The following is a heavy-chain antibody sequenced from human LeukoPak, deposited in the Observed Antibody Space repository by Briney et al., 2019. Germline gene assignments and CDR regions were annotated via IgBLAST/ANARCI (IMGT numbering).Heavy chain of an antibody. V-gene: IGHV4-4*07. J-gene: IGHJ4*02. CDR3: ARYTPGTAAAGSFDY. CDR2: IYTSGST. CDR1: GGSMRLYY. Sequence: SEALSLTCTLSGGSMRLYYWSSIRQPAGKGLEWIGRIYTSGSTNYNPSLKSRLTMSLDTSKNQFSLKLTSVTAADTAVYYCARYTPGTAAAGSFDYWGQGTLVTVSS. D-gene: IGHD6-13*01.